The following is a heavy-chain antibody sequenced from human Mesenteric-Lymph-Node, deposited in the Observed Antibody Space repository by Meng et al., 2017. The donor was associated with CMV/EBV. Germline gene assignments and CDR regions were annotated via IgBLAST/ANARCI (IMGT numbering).Heavy chain of an antibody. CDR2: ISASSVTI. V-gene: IGHV3-48*04. Sequence: GGSLRLSCAASGFTFGSYGMSWVRQAPGKGLEWVSYISASSVTIYYADSVKGRFTISRDNAKNSLYLQMDSLRVEDTAVYYCARGNDPLFGVVVLDYWGQGKLVTVSS. CDR1: GFTFGSYG. J-gene: IGHJ4*02. D-gene: IGHD3-3*01. CDR3: ARGNDPLFGVVVLDY.